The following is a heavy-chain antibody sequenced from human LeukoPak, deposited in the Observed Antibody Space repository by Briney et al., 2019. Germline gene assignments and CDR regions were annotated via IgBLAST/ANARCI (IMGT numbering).Heavy chain of an antibody. V-gene: IGHV3-23*01. Sequence: GGSLRLSCAASGFTFSSYVMSWVRQAPGKGLEWVSGICGSGSSTYYADSVKGRFTISGDNSKNMLYLQMNSLRAEDTAAYYCAKDTSSWYGYYGMDVWGQGTTVTVSS. D-gene: IGHD6-13*01. CDR1: GFTFSSYV. CDR2: ICGSGSST. CDR3: AKDTSSWYGYYGMDV. J-gene: IGHJ6*02.